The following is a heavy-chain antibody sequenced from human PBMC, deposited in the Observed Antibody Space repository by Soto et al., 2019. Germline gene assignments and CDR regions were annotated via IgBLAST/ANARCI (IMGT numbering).Heavy chain of an antibody. D-gene: IGHD2-15*01. CDR1: GGSFSGYY. Sequence: QVQLQQWGAGLLKPSETLSLTCAVYGGSFSGYYWSWIRQPPGKGLEWIGEINHSGSTNYNPSLKSRVTISVDTSKNQFSLKLSSVTAADTAVYYCARGRLYCSGGSCYRYYYYYMDVWGKGTTVTVSS. J-gene: IGHJ6*03. CDR3: ARGRLYCSGGSCYRYYYYYMDV. V-gene: IGHV4-34*01. CDR2: INHSGST.